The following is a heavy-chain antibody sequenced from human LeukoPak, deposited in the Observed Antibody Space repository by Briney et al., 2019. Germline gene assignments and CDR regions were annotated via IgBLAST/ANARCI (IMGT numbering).Heavy chain of an antibody. J-gene: IGHJ4*02. CDR1: GYTFTSYD. CDR3: ARDLSGFSDYYFDY. Sequence: ASVKVSCKASGYTFTSYDINWVRQATGQGLEWMGWMNPNTGNTGFAQKFQGRVTMTKDTSISTAYMELSSLRSEDTAVYYCARDLSGFSDYYFDYWGQGTLVTVSS. V-gene: IGHV1-8*01. D-gene: IGHD3-3*01. CDR2: MNPNTGNT.